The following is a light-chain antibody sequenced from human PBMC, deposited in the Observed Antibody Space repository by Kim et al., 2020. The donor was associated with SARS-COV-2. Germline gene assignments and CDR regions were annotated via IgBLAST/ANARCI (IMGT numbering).Light chain of an antibody. CDR1: SLRSYY. CDR2: GKN. Sequence: GQTVRLTCQGDSLRSYYASWYQQKPGQAPVLVIYGKNNRPSGIPDRFSGSSSGNTASLTITGAQAEDEADYYCNSRDSSGNRGVFGGGTQLTVL. J-gene: IGLJ2*01. V-gene: IGLV3-19*01. CDR3: NSRDSSGNRGV.